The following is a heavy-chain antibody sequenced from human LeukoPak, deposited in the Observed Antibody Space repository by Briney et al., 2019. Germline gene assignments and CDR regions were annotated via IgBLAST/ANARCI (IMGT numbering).Heavy chain of an antibody. V-gene: IGHV3-23*01. CDR1: GFTFSSYA. J-gene: IGHJ4*02. Sequence: GGSLRLSCAASGFTFSSYAMSWVRQAPGKGLEWVSAISGSGGSTFYADSVKGRFTISRDNSKNTLFLQMNSLRAEDTAVYYCAETYSGSGSYYKGFDYWGQGTLVTVSS. D-gene: IGHD3-10*01. CDR3: AETYSGSGSYYKGFDY. CDR2: ISGSGGST.